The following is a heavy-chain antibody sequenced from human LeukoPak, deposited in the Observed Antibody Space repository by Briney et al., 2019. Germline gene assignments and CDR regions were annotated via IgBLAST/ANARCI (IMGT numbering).Heavy chain of an antibody. CDR3: TTSGLYYYDTYRDY. CDR1: GFTFSNAW. V-gene: IGHV3-15*01. J-gene: IGHJ4*02. CDR2: IKSKTDGGTT. Sequence: GGSLRLSCAASGFTFSNAWMSWVRQAPGKGLEWVGRIKSKTDGGTTDYAAPVKGRFTISRDDSKNTLYLQMNSLKTEDTAVYYCTTSGLYYYDTYRDYWGQGTLVTVSS. D-gene: IGHD3-22*01.